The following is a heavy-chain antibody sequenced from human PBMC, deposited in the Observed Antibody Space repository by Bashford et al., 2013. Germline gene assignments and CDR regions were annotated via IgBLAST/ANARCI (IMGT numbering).Heavy chain of an antibody. J-gene: IGHJ5*02. V-gene: IGHV4-39*01. Sequence: SETLSLTCTVSGGSIAFSSYSWAWIRQSPGKGLEWIGDIYSEGNTHYNPSLRSRVTLSVDPSTNQFSLNLNSVTASDTALYYCARHEGHTNSVNWFDPWGHGTLVTVSS. CDR1: GGSIAFSSYS. CDR3: ARHEGHTNSVNWFDP. D-gene: IGHD2-2*01. CDR2: IYSEGNT.